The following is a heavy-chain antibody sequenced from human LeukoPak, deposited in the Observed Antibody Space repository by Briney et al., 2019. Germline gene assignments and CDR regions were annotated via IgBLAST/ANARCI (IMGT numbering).Heavy chain of an antibody. Sequence: PSETLSLTGAVYGGSLRGYCWSWVRQPPGKGLEWIGEINHSGDTNYNPSLKSRVTMSVDTSKSQFSLKLTSVTAADTAMYYCASPTGEATRWGQGTLVAVSS. V-gene: IGHV4-34*01. CDR1: GGSLRGYC. J-gene: IGHJ4*02. CDR2: INHSGDT. CDR3: ASPTGEATR. D-gene: IGHD7-27*01.